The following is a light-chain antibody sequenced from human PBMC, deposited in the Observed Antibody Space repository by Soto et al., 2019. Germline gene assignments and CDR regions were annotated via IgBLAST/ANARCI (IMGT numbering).Light chain of an antibody. Sequence: EIVLTQSPDTLSLSPGERATVSCRASQSVSSSYLAWYQQKPGQAPRLLIYGASSRATGIPDRFSGSGSGTDFTLSISRLEPEDLAVYYCQQYGSSSWTFGQGTKVEIK. J-gene: IGKJ1*01. CDR1: QSVSSSY. V-gene: IGKV3-20*01. CDR2: GAS. CDR3: QQYGSSSWT.